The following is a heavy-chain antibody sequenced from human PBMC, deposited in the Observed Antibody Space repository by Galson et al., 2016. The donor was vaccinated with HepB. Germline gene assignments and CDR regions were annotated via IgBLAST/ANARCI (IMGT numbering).Heavy chain of an antibody. D-gene: IGHD3-22*01. CDR3: ARDGFYYESSGYPELNLDQ. J-gene: IGHJ3*01. V-gene: IGHV3-21*01. CDR1: GFPFNIYS. Sequence: SLRLSCAASGFPFNIYSMNWVRQAPGKGLEWVSFITPTSSSIYYAESVKGRFTISRDNAEDSLYLQLNSLRAEDTAVYYCARDGFYYESSGYPELNLDQWGQGTMVTVS. CDR2: ITPTSSSI.